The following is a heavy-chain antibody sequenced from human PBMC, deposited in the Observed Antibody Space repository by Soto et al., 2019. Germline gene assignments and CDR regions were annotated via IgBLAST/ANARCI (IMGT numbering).Heavy chain of an antibody. CDR2: ISWNSGSI. D-gene: IGHD5-12*01. V-gene: IGHV3-9*01. CDR3: AKGLATRELVVYYFDY. Sequence: GGSLRLSCAASGFTFDDYAMHWVRQAPGKGLEWVSGISWNSGSIGYADSVKGRFTISRDNAKNSLYLQMNSLRAEDTALYYCAKGLATRELVVYYFDYWGQGTLVTVSS. J-gene: IGHJ4*02. CDR1: GFTFDDYA.